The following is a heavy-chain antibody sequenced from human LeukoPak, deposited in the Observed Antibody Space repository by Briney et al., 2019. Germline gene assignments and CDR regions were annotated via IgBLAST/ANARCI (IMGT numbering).Heavy chain of an antibody. V-gene: IGHV3-74*01. D-gene: IGHD3-10*01. Sequence: PGGSLRLSCAAPGLTFSSHWMHWVRQAPGKGLVWVSRITNDGSSTTYADSVKGRFTISRDNAKNTLYLQMNSLRAEDTAVYYCAKGMVRGVPGGLLDYWGQGTLVTVSS. J-gene: IGHJ4*02. CDR2: ITNDGSST. CDR3: AKGMVRGVPGGLLDY. CDR1: GLTFSSHW.